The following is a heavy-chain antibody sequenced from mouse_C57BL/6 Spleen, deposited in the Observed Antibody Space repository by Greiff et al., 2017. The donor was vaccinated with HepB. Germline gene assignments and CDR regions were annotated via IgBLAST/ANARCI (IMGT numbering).Heavy chain of an antibody. V-gene: IGHV1-55*01. D-gene: IGHD2-3*01. Sequence: VQLQQPGAELVKPGASVKMSCKASGYTFTSYWITWVKQRPGQGLEWIGDIYPGSGSTNYNEKFKSKATLTVDTSSSTAYMQLSSLTSEDSAVYYCARGIYDGYSLYAMDYWGQGTSVTVSS. CDR1: GYTFTSYW. J-gene: IGHJ4*01. CDR3: ARGIYDGYSLYAMDY. CDR2: IYPGSGST.